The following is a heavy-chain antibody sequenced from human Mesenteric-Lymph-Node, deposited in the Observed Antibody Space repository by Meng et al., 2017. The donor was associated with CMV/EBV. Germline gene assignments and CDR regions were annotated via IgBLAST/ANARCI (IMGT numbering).Heavy chain of an antibody. CDR1: GFTFSSYS. D-gene: IGHD3-16*01. V-gene: IGHV3-48*02. CDR2: ISSSSSTI. J-gene: IGHJ4*02. CDR3: ARESGEGSWKPFDY. Sequence: GESLKISCAASGFTFSSYSMNWVRQAPGKGLEWVSYISSSSSTIYYADSVKGRFTISRDNAKNSLYLQKNSLRDEDTAVYYCARESGEGSWKPFDYWGQGTLVTVSS.